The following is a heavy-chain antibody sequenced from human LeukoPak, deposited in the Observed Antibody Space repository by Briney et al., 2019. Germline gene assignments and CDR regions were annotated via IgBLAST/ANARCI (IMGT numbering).Heavy chain of an antibody. CDR1: GFPFSSYA. Sequence: GGSPRLSCAASGFPFSSYAMSWVRQAPGKGLEWVSAISGSGGSTYYADSVKGRFTISRDNSKNTLYLQMNSLRAEDTAVYYCAKSLGSPQSFEFDYWGQGTLVTVSS. J-gene: IGHJ4*02. CDR2: ISGSGGST. V-gene: IGHV3-23*01. CDR3: AKSLGSPQSFEFDY. D-gene: IGHD1-26*01.